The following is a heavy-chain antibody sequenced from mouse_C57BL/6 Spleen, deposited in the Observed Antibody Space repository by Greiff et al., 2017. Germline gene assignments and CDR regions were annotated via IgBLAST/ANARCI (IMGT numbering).Heavy chain of an antibody. CDR3: APDSSGYVAY. V-gene: IGHV2-2*01. CDR2: VWSGGST. CDR1: GFSLTSYG. D-gene: IGHD3-2*02. Sequence: QVQLQQSGPGLVQPSQSLSITCTVSGFSLTSYGVHWVRQSPGKGLEWLGVVWSGGSTDYNAAFISRLSISKDNSKSKVFFKMNSLQAEDTAIYYCAPDSSGYVAYWGQGTLVTVSA. J-gene: IGHJ3*01.